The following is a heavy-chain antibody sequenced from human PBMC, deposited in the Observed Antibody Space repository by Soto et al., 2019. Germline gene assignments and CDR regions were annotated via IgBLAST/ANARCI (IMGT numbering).Heavy chain of an antibody. CDR3: ARQGEYCSTTSCYGNDY. CDR1: GASISSYS. D-gene: IGHD2-2*01. V-gene: IGHV4-59*08. CDR2: IHSSGNT. J-gene: IGHJ4*02. Sequence: QVQLQESGPGLVKPSETLSLTCSVSGASISSYSWSWIRQPPGKGLEWIGYIHSSGNTNYSPSLNSRVSVSVDTSKNHLSLKLSSVTAADTAVYYCARQGEYCSTTSCYGNDYWGQGTLVIVSS.